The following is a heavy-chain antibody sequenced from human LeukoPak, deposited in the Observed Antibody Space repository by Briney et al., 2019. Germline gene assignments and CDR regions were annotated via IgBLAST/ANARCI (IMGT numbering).Heavy chain of an antibody. CDR2: INPNSGGT. CDR3: ASLKGLTGTRSG. J-gene: IGHJ4*02. Sequence: ASVTVSCKASGYTFTGYYMHWVRQAPGQGLEWMGWINPNSGGTNYAQKFQGRVTMTRDTSISTAYMELSRLRSDDTAVYYCASLKGLTGTRSGWGQGTLVTVSS. D-gene: IGHD1-7*01. CDR1: GYTFTGYY. V-gene: IGHV1-2*02.